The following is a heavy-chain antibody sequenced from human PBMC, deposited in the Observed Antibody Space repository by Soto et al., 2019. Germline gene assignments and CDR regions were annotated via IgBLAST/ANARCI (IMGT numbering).Heavy chain of an antibody. J-gene: IGHJ4*02. CDR2: IYYSGIT. CDR3: ARPARQDTVAGDY. CDR1: GGSISSSSYY. V-gene: IGHV4-39*01. D-gene: IGHD5-12*01. Sequence: KASETLSLTCTVFGGSISSSSYYWGWFRQPPGKGLEWIAMIYYSGITHYNPSLKSRVTISIDTSKNQFSLKLNSVTAADTAMYYCARPARQDTVAGDYWGQGTLVTVSS.